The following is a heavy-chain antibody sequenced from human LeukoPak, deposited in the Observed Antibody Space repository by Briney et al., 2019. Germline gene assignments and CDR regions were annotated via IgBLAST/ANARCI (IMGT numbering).Heavy chain of an antibody. D-gene: IGHD1-26*01. CDR1: GASISSYY. J-gene: IGHJ4*02. CDR2: MFYSGDT. V-gene: IGHV4-59*08. Sequence: SETLSLTCTVSGASISSYYWTWIRQPPGKGLELIGYMFYSGDTSYNPSLKSRVTISVDTSKSQFSLKLSSVTAADTAVYYCARLLVGAIDYWGQGTLVTVSS. CDR3: ARLLVGAIDY.